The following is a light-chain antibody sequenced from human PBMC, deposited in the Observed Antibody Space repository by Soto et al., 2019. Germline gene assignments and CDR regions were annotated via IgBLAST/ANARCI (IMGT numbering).Light chain of an antibody. CDR3: SSYASSSSYV. J-gene: IGLJ1*01. CDR1: SSVVGGYNH. V-gene: IGLV2-14*01. CDR2: EVT. Sequence: SALTQPASVSGSPGQSITISCTGTSSVVGGYNHVSWYQIHPGKAPKLIIYEVTSRPSGVSYRFSGSKSGNSASLTISGLQAEDEADYYSSSYASSSSYVFGGGTKLTVL.